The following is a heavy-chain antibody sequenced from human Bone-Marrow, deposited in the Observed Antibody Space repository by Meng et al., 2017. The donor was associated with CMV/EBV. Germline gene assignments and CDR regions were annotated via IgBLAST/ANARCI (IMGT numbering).Heavy chain of an antibody. J-gene: IGHJ4*02. CDR2: INGDGTST. CDR3: ARARSPTHFDY. V-gene: IGHV3-74*01. Sequence: GESLKISCAASGITFSSYWMHWVRQAPGKGLVWVSGINGDGTSTTYADSVKGRFTISRDNAKNTMYVQMNSLRGEDTGLYYCARARSPTHFDYWGQGALVTVSS. CDR1: GITFSSYW.